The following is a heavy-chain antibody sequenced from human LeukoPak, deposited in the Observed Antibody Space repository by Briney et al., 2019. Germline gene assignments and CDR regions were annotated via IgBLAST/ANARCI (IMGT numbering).Heavy chain of an antibody. D-gene: IGHD6-19*01. J-gene: IGHJ6*04. CDR3: ARDSTAVAGSYGMDV. Sequence: SVKVSCKASGGTFSSYATSWVRQAPGQGLEWMGGIIPIFGTANYAQKFQGRVTITADESTSTAYMELSSLRSEDTAVYYCARDSTAVAGSYGMDVWGKGTTVTVSS. CDR2: IIPIFGTA. CDR1: GGTFSSYA. V-gene: IGHV1-69*13.